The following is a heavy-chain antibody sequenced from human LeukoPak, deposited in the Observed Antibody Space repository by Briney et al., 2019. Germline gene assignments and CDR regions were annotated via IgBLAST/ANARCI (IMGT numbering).Heavy chain of an antibody. D-gene: IGHD2-2*01. J-gene: IGHJ6*02. CDR1: GFTFDDYG. Sequence: AGGSLRLSCAASGFTFDDYGMSWVRQAPGKGLEWVSGINWNGGSTGYADSVKGRFTISRDNAKNSLYLQMNSLRAEDTALYHCARSDIVVVPAAMDYYYGMDVWGQGTTVTVSS. CDR3: ARSDIVVVPAAMDYYYGMDV. CDR2: INWNGGST. V-gene: IGHV3-20*01.